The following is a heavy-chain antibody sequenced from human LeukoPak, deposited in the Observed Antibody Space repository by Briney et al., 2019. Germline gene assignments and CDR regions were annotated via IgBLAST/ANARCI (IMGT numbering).Heavy chain of an antibody. D-gene: IGHD3-22*01. CDR2: IVASDGST. CDR3: AKDSSYYYDSSGSPFGAFDI. V-gene: IGHV3-23*01. CDR1: GFTFSSYA. Sequence: PGGSLRLSCAASGFTFSSYAMTWVRQAPGKGLEWVSTIVASDGSTYYADSVKGRFTISRDNSKNTLYLQMNSLRAEDTAVCYCAKDSSYYYDSSGSPFGAFDIWGQGTMVTVSS. J-gene: IGHJ3*02.